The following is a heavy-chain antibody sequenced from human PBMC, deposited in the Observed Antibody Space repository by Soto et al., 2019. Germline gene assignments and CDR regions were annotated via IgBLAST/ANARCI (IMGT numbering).Heavy chain of an antibody. Sequence: EVQLVESGGGLVQPGGSLRLSCAASGFTFSSYDMHWVRQATGKGLEWVSASGTAGDTYYPGSVKGRFTISRENAKNSLYLQMNSLRAEDTAVYYCARGTITMVRGVTLYYYGMDVWGQGTTVTVSS. CDR2: SGTAGDT. V-gene: IGHV3-13*01. CDR3: ARGTITMVRGVTLYYYGMDV. CDR1: GFTFSSYD. J-gene: IGHJ6*02. D-gene: IGHD3-10*01.